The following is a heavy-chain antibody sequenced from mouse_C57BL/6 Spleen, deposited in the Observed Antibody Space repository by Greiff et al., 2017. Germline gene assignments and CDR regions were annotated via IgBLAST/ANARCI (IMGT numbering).Heavy chain of an antibody. CDR1: GYTFTDYN. D-gene: IGHD1-1*01. V-gene: IGHV1-18*01. CDR3: ARRRYYYGSSSYAMDY. J-gene: IGHJ4*01. CDR2: INPNNGGT. Sequence: VQLQQSGPELVKPGASVKIPCKASGYTFTDYNMDWVKQSHGKSLEWIGDINPNNGGTISNQKFKGKATLTVDKSSSTAYMELRSLTSEDTAVYYWARRRYYYGSSSYAMDYWGQGTSVTGSS.